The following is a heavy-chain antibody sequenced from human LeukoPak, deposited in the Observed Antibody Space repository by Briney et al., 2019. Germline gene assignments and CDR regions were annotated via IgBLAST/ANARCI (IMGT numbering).Heavy chain of an antibody. J-gene: IGHJ4*02. CDR2: IYYSGST. D-gene: IGHD6-19*01. CDR3: ARGYNSGWYAY. V-gene: IGHV4-59*08. Sequence: SETLSLTCAVYGGSFSGYYWSWIRQPPGKGLEWIGYIYYSGSTNYNPSLKSRVTISVDTSKNQFSLKLSSVTAADTAVYYCARGYNSGWYAYWGQGTLVTVSS. CDR1: GGSFSGYY.